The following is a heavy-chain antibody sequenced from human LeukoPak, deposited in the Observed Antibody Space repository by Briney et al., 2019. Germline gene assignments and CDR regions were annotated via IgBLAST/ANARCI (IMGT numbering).Heavy chain of an antibody. V-gene: IGHV3-23*01. J-gene: IGHJ4*02. CDR1: GFAFNSCA. Sequence: GGSLRLSCAASGFAFNSCAMTWVRQSPGKGLEWVSAISGSGGSTYYADSVKGRFTISRDNSKNTLYLQMNSLRAEDTAVYYCASAGRVYPYYFDYWGQGTLVTVSS. CDR2: ISGSGGST. CDR3: ASAGRVYPYYFDY. D-gene: IGHD1-26*01.